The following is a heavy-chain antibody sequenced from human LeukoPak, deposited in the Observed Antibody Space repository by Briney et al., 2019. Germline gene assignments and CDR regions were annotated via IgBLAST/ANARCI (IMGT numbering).Heavy chain of an antibody. Sequence: GGSLRLSCAASGFTFSSYWMSWVRQAPGKGLEWVANIKQDGSEKYYVDSVKGRFTISKDNAKNSLYLQMNSLRAEDTAVYYCARGKYTSSWYHGYWGQGTLVTVSS. J-gene: IGHJ4*02. V-gene: IGHV3-7*01. CDR2: IKQDGSEK. CDR3: ARGKYTSSWYHGY. D-gene: IGHD6-13*01. CDR1: GFTFSSYW.